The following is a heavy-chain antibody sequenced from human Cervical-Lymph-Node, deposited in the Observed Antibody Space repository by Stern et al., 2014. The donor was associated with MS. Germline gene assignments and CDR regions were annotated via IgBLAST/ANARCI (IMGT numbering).Heavy chain of an antibody. CDR3: ARDGRSRESPSLELAKLFYFHSGLDV. V-gene: IGHV3-30*04. J-gene: IGHJ6*02. CDR1: GFALKTTT. CDR2: ISNDGTNA. Sequence: VQLEESGGGVVQPGRSLRLSCAASGFALKTTTMHWVRQAPGKGLDWVTFISNDGTNASYADSVKGRFTISRDNSKNTLYLQMESLRTEDTAVYYCARDGRSRESPSLELAKLFYFHSGLDVWGQGTTVIVSS. D-gene: IGHD5-24*01.